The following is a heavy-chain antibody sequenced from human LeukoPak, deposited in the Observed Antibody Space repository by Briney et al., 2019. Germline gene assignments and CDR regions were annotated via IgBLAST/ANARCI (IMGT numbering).Heavy chain of an antibody. CDR1: GFTFSTYV. V-gene: IGHV3-23*01. Sequence: PGGSLRLSCAASGFTFSTYVMTWVRQAPGKGLEWVSAISGSGGSTYYADSVKGRFTISRDNSKNTLYLQMNSLRAEDTAVYYCAKERYSGYDGDYWGQGTLVTVSS. J-gene: IGHJ4*02. CDR2: ISGSGGST. D-gene: IGHD5-12*01. CDR3: AKERYSGYDGDY.